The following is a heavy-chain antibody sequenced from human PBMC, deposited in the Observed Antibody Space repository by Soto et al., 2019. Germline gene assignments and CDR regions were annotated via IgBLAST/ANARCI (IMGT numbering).Heavy chain of an antibody. V-gene: IGHV3-23*01. CDR2: ISGSGDST. CDR1: GFTFSSYA. CDR3: ASRGSGSYSDY. D-gene: IGHD1-26*01. J-gene: IGHJ4*02. Sequence: EVQLLESGGGLVQPGGSLRLSCAASGFTFSSYAMRWVRQAPGKGLEWVSGISGSGDSTYYADSVKGRLTVSRDTSKNTLYLQMNSLRAEDTAVYYCASRGSGSYSDYWGQGTLVTVSS.